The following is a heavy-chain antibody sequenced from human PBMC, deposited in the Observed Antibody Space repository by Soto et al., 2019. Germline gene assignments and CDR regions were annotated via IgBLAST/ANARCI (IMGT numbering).Heavy chain of an antibody. J-gene: IGHJ4*02. D-gene: IGHD3-16*02. CDR2: IYYSGST. Sequence: PSETLSLTCTVSGGSISSSSYYWGWIRQPPGKGLEWIGSIYYSGSTYYDPSLKSRVTISVDTSKNQFSLKLSSVTAADTAVYYCARGSSYDYVWGSYRHPIDYWGQGTLVT. CDR1: GGSISSSSYY. V-gene: IGHV4-39*01. CDR3: ARGSSYDYVWGSYRHPIDY.